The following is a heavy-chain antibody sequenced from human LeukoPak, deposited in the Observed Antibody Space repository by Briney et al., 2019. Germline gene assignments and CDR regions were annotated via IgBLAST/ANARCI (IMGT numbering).Heavy chain of an antibody. D-gene: IGHD3-3*01. CDR3: ARVGSGRDDFWSGFRPTYYMDV. V-gene: IGHV4-59*01. J-gene: IGHJ6*03. CDR2: IYYSGST. Sequence: SETLSLTCTVSGGSISSYYWSWIRQPPGKGLEWIGDIYYSGSTNYNPSLKSRVTISVDTSKNQFSLKLSSVTAADTAVYYCARVGSGRDDFWSGFRPTYYMDVWGKGTTVTVSS. CDR1: GGSISSYY.